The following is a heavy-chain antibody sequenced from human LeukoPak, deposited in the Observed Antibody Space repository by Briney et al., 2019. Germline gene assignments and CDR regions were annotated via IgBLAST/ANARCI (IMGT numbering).Heavy chain of an antibody. CDR2: IHSSGST. J-gene: IGHJ4*02. Sequence: SETLSLTCSVSGGSINTYYWSCIRQPAGKGLEWIGRIHSSGSTHYNPSLKSRVTMSLDTSKNLFSLKLTSVTAADTAVYYCARDTDFFAHWGKGTLVTVSS. CDR1: GGSINTYY. V-gene: IGHV4-4*07. CDR3: ARDTDFFAH.